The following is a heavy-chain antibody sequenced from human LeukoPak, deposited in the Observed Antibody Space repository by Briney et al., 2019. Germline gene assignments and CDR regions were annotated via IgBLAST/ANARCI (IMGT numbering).Heavy chain of an antibody. CDR2: IYHSGST. CDR1: GGSISSSNW. Sequence: PSETLSLTCAVSGGSISSSNWWSWVRQPPGKGLEWIGEIYHSGSTNYNPSLKSRVTISVDKSKNQLSLKVSSLTAADTAVYYCARDYYGSGSYYSGWGQGTLVTVSS. J-gene: IGHJ4*02. V-gene: IGHV4-4*02. D-gene: IGHD3-10*01. CDR3: ARDYYGSGSYYSG.